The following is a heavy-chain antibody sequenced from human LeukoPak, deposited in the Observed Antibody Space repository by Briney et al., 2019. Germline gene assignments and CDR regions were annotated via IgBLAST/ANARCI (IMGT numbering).Heavy chain of an antibody. J-gene: IGHJ4*02. V-gene: IGHV3-30*18. Sequence: GRSLRLSCAASGFTFSSYGMHWVRQAPGKGLEWVAVISYDGSNKYYADSVKGRFTISRDNPKNTLYLQMNSLRAEDTAVYYCAKIGRRYGSGDPGEIDYWGQGTLVTVSS. CDR2: ISYDGSNK. D-gene: IGHD3-10*01. CDR3: AKIGRRYGSGDPGEIDY. CDR1: GFTFSSYG.